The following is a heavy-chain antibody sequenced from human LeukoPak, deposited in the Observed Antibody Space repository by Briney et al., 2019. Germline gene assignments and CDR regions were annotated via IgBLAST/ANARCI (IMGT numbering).Heavy chain of an antibody. V-gene: IGHV3-64D*06. J-gene: IGHJ4*02. Sequence: PGGSLRLSCSASGFTFSSYAMHWVRQAPGKGLEYVSAISSNGGSTYYADSVKGRFTISRDNSKNTLYLQMSSLRVEDTAVYYCVKGYYDSSGYPLEYWGQGTLVTVSS. CDR2: ISSNGGST. CDR1: GFTFSSYA. D-gene: IGHD3-22*01. CDR3: VKGYYDSSGYPLEY.